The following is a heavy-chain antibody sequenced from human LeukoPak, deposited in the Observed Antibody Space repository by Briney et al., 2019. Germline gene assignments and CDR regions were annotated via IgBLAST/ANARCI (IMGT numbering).Heavy chain of an antibody. CDR2: INWNGGST. Sequence: GGSLRLSCAASGFTFDDYGMSWVRQAPGKGLEWASGINWNGGSTGYADSVKGRFTISRDNAKNSLYLQMNSLRAEDTALYHCARGGSSWYYYYMDVWGKGTTVTVSS. V-gene: IGHV3-20*01. CDR1: GFTFDDYG. CDR3: ARGGSSWYYYYMDV. D-gene: IGHD6-13*01. J-gene: IGHJ6*03.